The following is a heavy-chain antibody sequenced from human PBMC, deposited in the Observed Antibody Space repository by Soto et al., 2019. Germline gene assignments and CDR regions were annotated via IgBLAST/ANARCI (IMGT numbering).Heavy chain of an antibody. Sequence: SETLSLTCTVSGGSISSGGYYWSWIRQHPGKGLEWIGYIYYSGSTYYNPSLKSRVTRSVDTSKNQFSPKLSSVTAADTAVYYCARHRDAGGWYFVDWFDPWGQGTLVTVSS. D-gene: IGHD6-19*01. V-gene: IGHV4-31*03. J-gene: IGHJ5*02. CDR2: IYYSGST. CDR3: ARHRDAGGWYFVDWFDP. CDR1: GGSISSGGYY.